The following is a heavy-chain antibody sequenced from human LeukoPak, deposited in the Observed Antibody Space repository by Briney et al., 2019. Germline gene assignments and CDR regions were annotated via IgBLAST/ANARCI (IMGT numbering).Heavy chain of an antibody. V-gene: IGHV3-53*01. D-gene: IGHD6-19*01. Sequence: GGPFGLSCAASGFPFSKAWLGWFGRAPGKGLEWVSVIYSGGSTYYADSVKGRFTISRDNSKNTLYLQMNSLRAEDTAVYYCARGGAVAAFDYWGQGTLVTVSS. CDR3: ARGGAVAAFDY. J-gene: IGHJ4*02. CDR2: IYSGGST. CDR1: GFPFSKAW.